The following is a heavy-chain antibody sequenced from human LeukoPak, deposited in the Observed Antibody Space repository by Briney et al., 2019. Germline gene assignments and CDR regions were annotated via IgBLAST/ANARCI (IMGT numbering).Heavy chain of an antibody. CDR2: LNPNNAGT. J-gene: IGHJ3*02. D-gene: IGHD3-10*01. V-gene: IGHV1-2*02. CDR1: GYTFTDYY. Sequence: ASVKVSCKASGYTFTDYYMHWVRQAPGQGLEWMGWLNPNNAGTNYAQNFQGRVTMTRDTSISTAYMELSRLRSDDTAVYYCARARSMVRGVIRDAFDIWGQGTMVTVSS. CDR3: ARARSMVRGVIRDAFDI.